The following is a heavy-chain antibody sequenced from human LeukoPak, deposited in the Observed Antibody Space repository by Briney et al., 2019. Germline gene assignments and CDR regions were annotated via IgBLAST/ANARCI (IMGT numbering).Heavy chain of an antibody. V-gene: IGHV3-23*01. CDR2: IHYSGGST. D-gene: IGHD2-2*01. CDR1: GFTFSNYA. Sequence: GGSLRLSCAASGFTFSNYAMSWVRQAPGKGLEWVSSIHYSGGSTYYGDSVKGRFSISRDNSKNTLLLQMNSLRAEDTAVYYCAKGGAGYCSSTSCLYYFDYWGQGTLVTVST. CDR3: AKGGAGYCSSTSCLYYFDY. J-gene: IGHJ4*02.